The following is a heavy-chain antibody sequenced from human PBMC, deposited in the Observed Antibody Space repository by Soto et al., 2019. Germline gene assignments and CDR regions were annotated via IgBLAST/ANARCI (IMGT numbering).Heavy chain of an antibody. CDR3: ATRILLWSVRDAFDI. Sequence: GESLKISCKGLGYTYPRYWIGWVRQMPGKGLEGMGIICPEDSDTRYSPSFQGQVTISAGKSLSTAYLQWSSLQASDTAMYYCATRILLWSVRDAFDIWGQGTMVTVSS. CDR1: GYTYPRYW. CDR2: ICPEDSDT. V-gene: IGHV5-51*01. J-gene: IGHJ3*02. D-gene: IGHD3-10*01.